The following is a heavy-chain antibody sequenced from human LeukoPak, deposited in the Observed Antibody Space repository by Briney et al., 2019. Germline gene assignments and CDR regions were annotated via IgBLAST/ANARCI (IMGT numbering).Heavy chain of an antibody. J-gene: IGHJ4*02. Sequence: SVKVSCKASGGTFSSYAISWVRQAPGQGLEWMGVIFPIFGTANYAQKFQGRVTITADESTSTAYMELSSLRSEDTAVYYCARHQRSYYDISGYYFDYWGQGTLVTVSS. CDR2: IFPIFGTA. CDR1: GGTFSSYA. D-gene: IGHD3-22*01. CDR3: ARHQRSYYDISGYYFDY. V-gene: IGHV1-69*13.